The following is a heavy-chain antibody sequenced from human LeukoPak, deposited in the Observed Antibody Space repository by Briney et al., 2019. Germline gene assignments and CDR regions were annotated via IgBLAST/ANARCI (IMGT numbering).Heavy chain of an antibody. J-gene: IGHJ3*02. CDR3: AREMATIGGSAFDI. D-gene: IGHD5-24*01. CDR1: GFTFSSYA. Sequence: GRSLRLSCAASGFTFSSYAMHWVRQAPGKGLEWVAVISYDGSNKYYADSVKGRFTISRDNSKNTLYLQMNSLRAEDTAVYYCAREMATIGGSAFDIWGQETMVTVSS. V-gene: IGHV3-30*04. CDR2: ISYDGSNK.